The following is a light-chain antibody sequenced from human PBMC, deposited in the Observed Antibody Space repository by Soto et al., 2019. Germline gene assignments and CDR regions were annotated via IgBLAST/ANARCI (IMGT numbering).Light chain of an antibody. CDR1: SSDVGSYNL. CDR2: KVS. J-gene: IGLJ3*02. Sequence: QSALTQPASVSGSPGQSITISCTGTSSDVGSYNLVSWYQQHPGKAPKLMIYKVSKRPSGVSNRFSGSKSGNTASLTISGLQAEDEADYYCCSYAGSSPVFGGGTQLTVL. V-gene: IGLV2-23*02. CDR3: CSYAGSSPV.